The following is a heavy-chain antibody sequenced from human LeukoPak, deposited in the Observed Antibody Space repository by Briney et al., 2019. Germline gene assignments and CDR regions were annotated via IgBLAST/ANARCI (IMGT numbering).Heavy chain of an antibody. CDR1: GYSFTSYW. J-gene: IGHJ2*01. CDR2: IYPGDSDT. V-gene: IGHV5-51*01. CDR3: TRRNDWYFDL. Sequence: GESLKISRKGSGYSFTSYWIGWVRQMPGKGLEWMGIIYPGDSDTRYSPSFQGQVTISVDKSITTAYLQWSSLKASDTAMYYCTRRNDWYFDLWGRGTLVTVSS.